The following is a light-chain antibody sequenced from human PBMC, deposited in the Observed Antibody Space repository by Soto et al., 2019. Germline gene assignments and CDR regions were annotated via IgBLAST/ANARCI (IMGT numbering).Light chain of an antibody. V-gene: IGKV3-15*01. J-gene: IGKJ1*01. Sequence: EIVLTQSPDTLSLSPGERATLSCRASQSFSGHLAWYQQKPGQAPRLLIHGASTRAPGFPARFSGSGSGTDFTLTISSLQSEDFAVYYCQQYDNWPWTFGQGTKVDIK. CDR1: QSFSGH. CDR3: QQYDNWPWT. CDR2: GAS.